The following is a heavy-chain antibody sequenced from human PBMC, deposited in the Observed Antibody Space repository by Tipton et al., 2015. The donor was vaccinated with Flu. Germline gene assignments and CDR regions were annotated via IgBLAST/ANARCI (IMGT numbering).Heavy chain of an antibody. D-gene: IGHD3-3*01. CDR3: ARDPSIFGVDYYYYYGMDV. J-gene: IGHJ6*02. V-gene: IGHV4-38-2*02. Sequence: TLSLTCAVSGYSISSGYYWGWIRQPPGKGLEWIGSIYHSGSTYYNPSLKSRVTISVDTSKNQFSLKLSSVTAADTAVYYCARDPSIFGVDYYYYYGMDVWGQGTTVTVSS. CDR1: GYSISSGYY. CDR2: IYHSGST.